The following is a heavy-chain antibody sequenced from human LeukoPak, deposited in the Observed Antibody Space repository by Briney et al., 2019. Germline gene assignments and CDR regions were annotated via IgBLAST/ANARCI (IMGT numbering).Heavy chain of an antibody. CDR2: INHSGST. CDR3: ARLAGDY. CDR1: VGSFSGYY. V-gene: IGHV4-34*01. D-gene: IGHD3-3*02. Sequence: SETLSLTCAAYVGSFSGYYWSWIRQPPRKGLEWIGEINHSGSTNYNPSLKSRVTISVDTSKNQFSLKLSSVTAADTAVYYCARLAGDYWGQGTLVTVSS. J-gene: IGHJ4*02.